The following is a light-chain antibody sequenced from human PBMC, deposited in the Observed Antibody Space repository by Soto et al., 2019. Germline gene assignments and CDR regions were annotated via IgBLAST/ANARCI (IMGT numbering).Light chain of an antibody. CDR2: DAS. Sequence: IVLMQSPGTLSLSPGERGTLSCRASQSVASSLAWYQQKPGQAPRLLIYDASNRATGIPDRFSGSGSGTDFTLTLSRLEPEDFAVYYCQQYVNSPLTFGGGTKVDIK. CDR1: QSVASS. V-gene: IGKV3-20*01. CDR3: QQYVNSPLT. J-gene: IGKJ4*01.